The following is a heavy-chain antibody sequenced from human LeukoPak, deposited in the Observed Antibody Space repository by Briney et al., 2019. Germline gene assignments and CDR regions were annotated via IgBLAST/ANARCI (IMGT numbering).Heavy chain of an antibody. V-gene: IGHV4-31*03. Sequence: PSETLSLTCTVSGGSISSGVYYWTWIRQHPGKGLEWIGYISKSGSTLYNPSLKSRVTTSVDTSKNQFSLKLSSVTAADTAVYYCARGGLQEHAFDIWGQGTMVTVSS. D-gene: IGHD4-11*01. J-gene: IGHJ3*02. CDR3: ARGGLQEHAFDI. CDR1: GGSISSGVYY. CDR2: ISKSGST.